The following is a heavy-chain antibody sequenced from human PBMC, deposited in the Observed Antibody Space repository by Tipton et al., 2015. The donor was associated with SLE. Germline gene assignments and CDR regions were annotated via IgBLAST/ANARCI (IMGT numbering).Heavy chain of an antibody. CDR2: IKSDGSDT. J-gene: IGHJ4*02. CDR3: TRARGQQLPTDY. Sequence: SLRLSCAASGFVFSSYWMHWVRQAPGKGLVWVARIKSDGSDTNYADSVRGRFTISRDNAKNTLYPQMNSLRAEDTAVYYCTRARGQQLPTDYWGQGTLVTASS. D-gene: IGHD6-13*01. CDR1: GFVFSSYW. V-gene: IGHV3-74*01.